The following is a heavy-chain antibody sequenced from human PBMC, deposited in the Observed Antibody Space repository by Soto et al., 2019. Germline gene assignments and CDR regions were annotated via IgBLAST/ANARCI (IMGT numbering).Heavy chain of an antibody. CDR2: ISSSSSYI. J-gene: IGHJ4*02. Sequence: PGGSLRLSCAASGFTFSSYSMNWVRQAPGKGLEWVSSISSSSSYIYYADSVKGRFTISRDNAKNSLYLQMNSLRAEDTAVYYWARTFGGYDSPDYFDYWGQGTLVTVSS. CDR3: ARTFGGYDSPDYFDY. D-gene: IGHD5-12*01. V-gene: IGHV3-21*01. CDR1: GFTFSSYS.